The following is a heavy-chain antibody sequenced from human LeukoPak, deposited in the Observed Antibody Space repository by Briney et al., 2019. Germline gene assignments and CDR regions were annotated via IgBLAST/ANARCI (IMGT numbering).Heavy chain of an antibody. CDR3: ARHRNGGSQDDAFDI. CDR1: EFTFPMYW. J-gene: IGHJ3*02. Sequence: GGSLRLSCAASEFTFPMYWMSWVRQAPGKGLEWVADVKQDGSEKYYVDSVKGRFTISRQNAKKSLFLQMNSLRAEDTAVYYCARHRNGGSQDDAFDIWGQGTMVTVSS. V-gene: IGHV3-7*01. CDR2: VKQDGSEK. D-gene: IGHD2-15*01.